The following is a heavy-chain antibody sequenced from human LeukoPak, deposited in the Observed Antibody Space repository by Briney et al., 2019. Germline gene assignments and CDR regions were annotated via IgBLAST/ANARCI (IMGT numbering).Heavy chain of an antibody. J-gene: IGHJ4*02. CDR3: ARVRGGFYSSGWEVGFDY. Sequence: ASVKVSCKASGYTFTGYYMHWVRQAHGQGLEWMGWINPNSGGTNYAQKFQGRVTMTRDTSISTAYMELSRLRSDDTAVYYGARVRGGFYSSGWEVGFDYWGQGTLVTVSS. CDR1: GYTFTGYY. V-gene: IGHV1-2*02. D-gene: IGHD6-19*01. CDR2: INPNSGGT.